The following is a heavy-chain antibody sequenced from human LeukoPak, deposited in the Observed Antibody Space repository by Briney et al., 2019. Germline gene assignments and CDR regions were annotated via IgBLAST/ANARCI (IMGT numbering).Heavy chain of an antibody. V-gene: IGHV4-39*07. D-gene: IGHD1-7*01. CDR1: GASISSSAYY. CDR2: IYYSGNT. Sequence: SETLSLTCIISGASISSSAYYWGWIRQPPGKGLEWIGTIYYSGNTYYNPSLQSRVTISVDTSKNQFSLKLSSVTAADTAVYYCARDSPSDRITGTTNQVRFDPWGQGTLVTVSS. CDR3: ARDSPSDRITGTTNQVRFDP. J-gene: IGHJ5*02.